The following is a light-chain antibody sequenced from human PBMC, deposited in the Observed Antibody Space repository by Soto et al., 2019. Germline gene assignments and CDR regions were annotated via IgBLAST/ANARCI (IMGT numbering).Light chain of an antibody. V-gene: IGKV3-11*01. CDR2: DAS. Sequence: EIVLTQSPATLSLSPGERATLSCRASQSVRSYLAWYRQKPGQAPRLLIYDASNRATGIPARFSGSGSGTDFTLPISSLEPEDFAVYYCQQRSNWPLLTFGGGTKVEIK. CDR1: QSVRSY. CDR3: QQRSNWPLLT. J-gene: IGKJ4*01.